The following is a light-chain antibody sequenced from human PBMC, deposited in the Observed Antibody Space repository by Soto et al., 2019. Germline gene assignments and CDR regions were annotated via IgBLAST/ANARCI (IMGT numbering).Light chain of an antibody. Sequence: QSVLTQPASVSGSPGQSVTISCTGTSRDVGKYNLVSWYQHFPGKAPKLMIFEVTKRPSGISDRFSGSKSGNTASLTISGLQAEDEADYYCSSYSLITPYVFGPGTKVTVL. V-gene: IGLV2-23*02. CDR1: SRDVGKYNL. CDR2: EVT. CDR3: SSYSLITPYV. J-gene: IGLJ1*01.